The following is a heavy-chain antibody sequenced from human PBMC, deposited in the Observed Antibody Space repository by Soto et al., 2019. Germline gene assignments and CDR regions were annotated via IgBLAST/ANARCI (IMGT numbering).Heavy chain of an antibody. J-gene: IGHJ6*02. V-gene: IGHV4-59*01. CDR2: VFYSGSN. CDR3: ARAGLGELSPNYYYGLDV. D-gene: IGHD3-16*02. Sequence: SETLSLTCTVSGGSITSYYWSWIRQPPGKGLEWIGYVFYSGSNTYNPSLKSRVTMSVDTSKKQFSLKLGSVTAADTAVYFCARAGLGELSPNYYYGLDVWGQGTTVTVSS. CDR1: GGSITSYY.